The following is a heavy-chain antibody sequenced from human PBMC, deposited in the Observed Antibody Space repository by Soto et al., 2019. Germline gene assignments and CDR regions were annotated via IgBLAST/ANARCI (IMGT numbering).Heavy chain of an antibody. CDR2: ISSSSSSI. J-gene: IGHJ4*02. Sequence: EVQLVESGGGLVQPGGSLRLSCAASGFTFSRYSMNWVSQAPGKGLEWVSYISSSSSSISYTDSVKGRFTISRDNAKSALDLQMNSLGAEDTAVYYCARSRYNDYWGQGTLVTVSS. CDR1: GFTFSRYS. CDR3: ARSRYNDY. V-gene: IGHV3-48*01. D-gene: IGHD1-1*01.